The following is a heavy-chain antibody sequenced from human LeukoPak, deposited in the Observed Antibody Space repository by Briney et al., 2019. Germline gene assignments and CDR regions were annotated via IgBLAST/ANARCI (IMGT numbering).Heavy chain of an antibody. CDR3: ASSGSGSYYAVY. V-gene: IGHV1-69*13. D-gene: IGHD1-26*01. CDR1: GGTFSSYA. Sequence: ASVKVSCKASGGTFSSYAISWVRQAPGQGLEWMGGIIPIFGTANYAQKFQGRVTITADESTSTAYMELSSLRSEDTAVYYCASSGSGSYYAVYWGQGTLVTVSS. J-gene: IGHJ4*02. CDR2: IIPIFGTA.